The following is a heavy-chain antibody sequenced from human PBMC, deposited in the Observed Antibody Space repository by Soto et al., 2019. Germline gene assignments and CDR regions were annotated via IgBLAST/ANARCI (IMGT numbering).Heavy chain of an antibody. CDR1: GGSVSRSAVA. Sequence: SQTLSLTCAISGGSVSRSAVAWNWIRQSPSRGLEWLGRTYYRSNKWGEDYAVSVQSRLAINPDTSKNHFSLQLNSVTPEDTAVYYCARDYNWAFDFWGQGILVTVSS. D-gene: IGHD1-20*01. V-gene: IGHV6-1*01. J-gene: IGHJ4*02. CDR2: TYYRSNKWGE. CDR3: ARDYNWAFDF.